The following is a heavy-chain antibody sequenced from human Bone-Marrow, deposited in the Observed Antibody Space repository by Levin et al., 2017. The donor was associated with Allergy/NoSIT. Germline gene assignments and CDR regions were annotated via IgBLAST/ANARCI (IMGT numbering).Heavy chain of an antibody. V-gene: IGHV1-69*08. CDR2: IIPILNTV. CDR1: GGTLSSDT. CDR3: ARMGTGYSSGPEVFGMDV. J-gene: IGHJ6*02. Sequence: GASVKVSCKASGGTLSSDTIGWVRQAPGQGLEWMGRIIPILNTVNYAQKFQDRVTITVDKSTSTAYMELSSLRSEDTAVYYCARMGTGYSSGPEVFGMDVWGQGTTVIVSS. D-gene: IGHD6-19*01.